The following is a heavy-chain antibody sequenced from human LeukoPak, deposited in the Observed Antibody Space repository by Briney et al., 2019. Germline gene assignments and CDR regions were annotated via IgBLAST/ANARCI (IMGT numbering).Heavy chain of an antibody. CDR1: GYTFTGYY. CDR2: INPNSGGT. Sequence: ASVKVSCKASGYTFTGYYMHWVRQAPGQGLEWMGRINPNSGGTNYAQKFQGRVTMTRDTPISTAYMELSRLRSDDTAVYYCARRYYYDSSGYLSSYYYMDVWGKGTTVTVSS. V-gene: IGHV1-2*06. D-gene: IGHD3-22*01. J-gene: IGHJ6*03. CDR3: ARRYYYDSSGYLSSYYYMDV.